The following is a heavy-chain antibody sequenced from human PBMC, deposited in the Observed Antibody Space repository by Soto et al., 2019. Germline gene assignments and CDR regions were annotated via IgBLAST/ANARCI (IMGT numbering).Heavy chain of an antibody. J-gene: IGHJ5*02. CDR3: ARSGVTGIVIPSHWFDP. CDR1: GDSIGGVGY. Sequence: KTXETLSLTCTVSGDSIGGVGYWGWIRQFPGRGLEWIGCISSSGSTYYNPALNNRISLSLDTSQNQFSLKLLSVTAADTAIYYCARSGVTGIVIPSHWFDPWGQGTLVTVSS. CDR2: ISSSGST. D-gene: IGHD2-21*02. V-gene: IGHV4-31*03.